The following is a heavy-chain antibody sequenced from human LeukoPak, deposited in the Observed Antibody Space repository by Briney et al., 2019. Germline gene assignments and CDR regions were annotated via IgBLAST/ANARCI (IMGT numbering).Heavy chain of an antibody. CDR2: ISGNTRTI. Sequence: GGSLRLSCAASGLTFSNYAMSWVRQAPGKGLEGPSGISGNTRTIYYAYSVKGRVTISRDNSKNTLYLQMNSLKAEDTALYYCTKQHDDSSTDYIHFGYWGQGTLVTVSS. CDR1: GLTFSNYA. J-gene: IGHJ4*02. V-gene: IGHV3-23*01. CDR3: TKQHDDSSTDYIHFGY. D-gene: IGHD3-9*01.